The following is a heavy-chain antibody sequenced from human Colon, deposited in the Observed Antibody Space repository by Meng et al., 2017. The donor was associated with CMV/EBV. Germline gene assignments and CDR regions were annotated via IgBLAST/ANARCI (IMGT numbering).Heavy chain of an antibody. V-gene: IGHV5-51*01. Sequence: GGSLKISCKGSGDSFTRYWVGWVRQMPGKGLEWMGSIYPGDSDTRYSPSFQGQVTISSENSISTAYLQWSSLKASDTAMAYCARPKERDFDWLAFDYWGQGTLVTVSS. J-gene: IGHJ4*02. D-gene: IGHD3-9*01. CDR1: GDSFTRYW. CDR3: ARPKERDFDWLAFDY. CDR2: IYPGDSDT.